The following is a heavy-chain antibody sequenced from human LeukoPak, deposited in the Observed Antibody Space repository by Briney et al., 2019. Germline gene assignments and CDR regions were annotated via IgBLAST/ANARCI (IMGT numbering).Heavy chain of an antibody. J-gene: IGHJ4*02. D-gene: IGHD6-13*01. CDR3: ARAEQLLTGVVHFDY. Sequence: SQTLSLTCAISGDSVSSNSAAWNWIRQSPSRGLEWLGRTYYRSKWYNDYTVSVKSRITINPDTSKNQFSLQLNSVTPEDTAVYYCARAEQLLTGVVHFDYWGQGTLVTVSS. V-gene: IGHV6-1*01. CDR2: TYYRSKWYN. CDR1: GDSVSSNSAA.